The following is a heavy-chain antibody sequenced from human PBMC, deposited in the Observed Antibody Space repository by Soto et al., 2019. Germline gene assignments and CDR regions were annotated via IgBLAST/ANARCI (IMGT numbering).Heavy chain of an antibody. J-gene: IGHJ4*02. D-gene: IGHD3-10*01. CDR3: APRLGLWFGKGYFDY. V-gene: IGHV2-5*02. CDR1: GFSLSTSGVG. CDR2: IYWDDDK. Sequence: QITLKESGPTLVKPTQTLTLTCTFSGFSLSTSGVGVGWIRQPPGKALEWLALIYWDDDKRYSPSLKSRLTITKDTSKNQVVLTMTNMDPVDTATYYCAPRLGLWFGKGYFDYWGQGTLVTVSS.